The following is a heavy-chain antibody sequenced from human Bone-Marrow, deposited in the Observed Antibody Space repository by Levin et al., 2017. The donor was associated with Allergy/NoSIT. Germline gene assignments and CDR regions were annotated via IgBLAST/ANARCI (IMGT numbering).Heavy chain of an antibody. V-gene: IGHV1-18*01. CDR3: VRDPEGHCSGGTCYFHY. J-gene: IGHJ4*02. Sequence: PGESLKISCKTSGYTFINHGISWVRQAPGQGLEWVGWISPYNGNTNYAQKFLGRVTMTLDTATTTVYMELRNLKSDDTGMFYCVRDPEGHCSGGTCYFHYWGQGTLVTVSS. CDR1: GYTFINHG. CDR2: ISPYNGNT. D-gene: IGHD2-15*01.